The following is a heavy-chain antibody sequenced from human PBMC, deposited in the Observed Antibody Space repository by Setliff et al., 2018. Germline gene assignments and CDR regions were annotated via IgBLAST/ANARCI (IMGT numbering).Heavy chain of an antibody. CDR1: GGPINSDRYY. J-gene: IGHJ4*02. CDR3: ASHPRVTIFGVVAFDY. D-gene: IGHD3-3*01. CDR2: MYSSGST. V-gene: IGHV4-39*01. Sequence: PSETLSLTCTVSGGPINSDRYYWGWIRQPPGKGLEWIGSMYSSGSTYYNPSLKSRVTISVDTSQNQFSLKLSSVTAADTDAYYCASHPRVTIFGVVAFDYWGQGILVTVSS.